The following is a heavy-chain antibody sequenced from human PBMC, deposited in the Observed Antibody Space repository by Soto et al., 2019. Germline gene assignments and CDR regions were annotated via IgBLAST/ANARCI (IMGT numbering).Heavy chain of an antibody. D-gene: IGHD2-2*01. J-gene: IGHJ3*02. V-gene: IGHV3-74*01. CDR1: GFTFTGHW. CDR3: AREAGYCSTTSCYRRAFDT. Sequence: GGSLRLCCAASGFTFTGHWMHWVRQVPGKGLVWVARINTEGDSTNYADSVKGRFTISRDSATNTVYLQMNGLGVDDTSVYFCAREAGYCSTTSCYRRAFDTWGQGTMVTVSS. CDR2: INTEGDST.